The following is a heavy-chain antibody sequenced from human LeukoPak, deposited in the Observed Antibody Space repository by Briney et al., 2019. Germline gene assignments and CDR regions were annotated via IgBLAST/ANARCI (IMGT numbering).Heavy chain of an antibody. D-gene: IGHD5-12*01. CDR2: IWYDGSNK. Sequence: GGSLRLSCAASGFTFSSYSMHGVRQAPGKGLEWVAVIWYDGSNKYYADSVKSRFTISRDNSKNTLYLQMNSLRAEDTAVYYCARSLRNIYDAFDIWGQGTMVTVSS. J-gene: IGHJ3*02. CDR1: GFTFSSYS. V-gene: IGHV3-33*01. CDR3: ARSLRNIYDAFDI.